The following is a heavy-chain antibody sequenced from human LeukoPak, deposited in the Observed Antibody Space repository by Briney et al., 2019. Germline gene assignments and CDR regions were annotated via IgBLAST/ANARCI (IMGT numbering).Heavy chain of an antibody. D-gene: IGHD3-3*01. V-gene: IGHV3-66*01. J-gene: IGHJ5*02. CDR2: IYSDNT. CDR1: GFTVSTNS. CDR3: ARDRSGDDDFWNGYYTDYFVP. Sequence: GGSLRLSCTVSGFTVSTNSMSWVRQAPGKGLEWVSFIYSDNTHHSDSVKGRFTISRDNSKNTLYLQMNSLRAEDTAVYYCARDRSGDDDFWNGYYTDYFVPWGQGTLVTVSS.